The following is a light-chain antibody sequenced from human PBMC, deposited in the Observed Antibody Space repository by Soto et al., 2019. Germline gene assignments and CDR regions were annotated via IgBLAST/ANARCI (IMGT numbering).Light chain of an antibody. V-gene: IGKV1-39*01. CDR1: QSISSY. Sequence: DIQMTQSPSSLSASVGDRVTITCRASQSISSYLNWYQQKPGKAPKLLIYAASSLQSGVPSRFSGSGSWTDFTLTISSLQPEDFAPFYCLQCYSSLYTFGEGTKREIK. J-gene: IGKJ2*01. CDR2: AAS. CDR3: LQCYSSLYT.